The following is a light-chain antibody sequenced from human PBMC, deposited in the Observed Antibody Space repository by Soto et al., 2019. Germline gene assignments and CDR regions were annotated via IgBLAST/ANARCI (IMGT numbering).Light chain of an antibody. CDR2: EGS. CDR1: SSDVGSYNL. CDR3: CSFERSITLV. J-gene: IGLJ2*01. Sequence: QSALTQPASVSGSPGQSITISCTGSSSDVGSYNLVSWYQQLPGEAPKLMIYEGSKRPSGVSNRVSGSKSGNTASLTISGIQAEDEADYYCCSFERSITLVFGGGTKLTVL. V-gene: IGLV2-23*01.